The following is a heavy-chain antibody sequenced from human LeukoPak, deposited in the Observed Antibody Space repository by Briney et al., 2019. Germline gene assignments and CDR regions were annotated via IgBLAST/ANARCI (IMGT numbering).Heavy chain of an antibody. CDR1: GYSFTSYW. CDR2: IYPVDSDT. D-gene: IGHD2-15*01. J-gene: IGHJ4*02. CDR3: ARRFSHDSPFDY. V-gene: IGHV5-51*01. Sequence: ESLKISCKGSGYSFTSYWIGWVRQMPGKGLEWVGIIYPVDSDTRYSPSFQGQVTISADKSISTAYLQWSSLKASDTAMYYCARRFSHDSPFDYWGQGTLVTVSS.